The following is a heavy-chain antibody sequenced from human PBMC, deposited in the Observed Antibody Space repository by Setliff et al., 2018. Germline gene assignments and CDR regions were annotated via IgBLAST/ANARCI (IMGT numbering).Heavy chain of an antibody. CDR2: IHDSGAW. J-gene: IGHJ4*02. CDR3: ARIVAGKVSLDY. D-gene: IGHD6-19*01. V-gene: IGHV4-59*01. Sequence: SETLSLTCTVSGGSISSYYWSWIRQPPGKGLEWIGYIHDSGAWKNNPSLTSRVTISVDTSENKFSLKLRSVTAADTAIYYCARIVAGKVSLDYWGQGTLVTVSS. CDR1: GGSISSYY.